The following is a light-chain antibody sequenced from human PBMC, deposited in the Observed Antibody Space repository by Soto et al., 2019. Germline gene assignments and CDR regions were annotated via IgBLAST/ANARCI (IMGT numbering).Light chain of an antibody. J-gene: IGLJ2*01. CDR1: SSNIGNNA. V-gene: IGLV1-36*01. CDR3: AA. Sequence: QSVLTQPPSVSEAPRQRVTMSCSGSSSNIGNNAVNWYQQLPGKAPKLLIYYDDLLPSGVSDRFSGSKSGTSVSLAISGLQSEDEADYYCAAFGGGTKLTVL. CDR2: YDD.